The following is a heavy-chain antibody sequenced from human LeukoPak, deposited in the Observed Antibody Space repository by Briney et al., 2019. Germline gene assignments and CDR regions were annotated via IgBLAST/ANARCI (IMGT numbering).Heavy chain of an antibody. CDR2: INPNSGGT. D-gene: IGHD4-17*01. CDR3: ARGQNNDYGGYDGWGH. J-gene: IGHJ4*02. V-gene: IGHV1-2*02. Sequence: GASVKVSCKASGYSFTGYYMHWVRQAPGQGLEWMGWINPNSGGTSYAQNFQGRVTMTRDTSISTAYMELSSLGSDDTAVYYCARGQNNDYGGYDGWGHWGQGTLVTASS. CDR1: GYSFTGYY.